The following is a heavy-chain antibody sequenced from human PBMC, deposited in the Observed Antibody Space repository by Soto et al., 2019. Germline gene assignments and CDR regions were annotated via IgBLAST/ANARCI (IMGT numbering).Heavy chain of an antibody. D-gene: IGHD6-6*01. Sequence: GGSLRLSCTASGFNVSDNYMILVRQTPGKGLEWVALMQKKSNTYYADSFKGRFTVSRDDGNNTLFLHLSGLRVEDTAIYYCARDPRTIGPRGDSFDIWGQGTKVTVSA. CDR3: ARDPRTIGPRGDSFDI. CDR1: GFNVSDNY. J-gene: IGHJ3*02. V-gene: IGHV3-66*01. CDR2: MQKKSNT.